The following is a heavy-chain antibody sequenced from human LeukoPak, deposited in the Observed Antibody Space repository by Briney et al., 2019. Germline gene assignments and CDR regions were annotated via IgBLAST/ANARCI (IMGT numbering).Heavy chain of an antibody. V-gene: IGHV3-23*01. Sequence: PGGSLRLSCVASGFTFSSYAMSWLRQAPGKGLEWVSAISGSGGSTYYADSVKGRCTISRDNSTNTLYLQMNSRRAEDTAVYYCAKRGVVVKFPYYFDYWGQGTLVTVSS. CDR1: GFTFSSYA. J-gene: IGHJ4*02. CDR3: AKRGVVVKFPYYFDY. CDR2: ISGSGGST. D-gene: IGHD2-21*01.